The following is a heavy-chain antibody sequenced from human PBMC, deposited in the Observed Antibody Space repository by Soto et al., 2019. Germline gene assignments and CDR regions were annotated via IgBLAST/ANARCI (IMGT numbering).Heavy chain of an antibody. J-gene: IGHJ4*02. CDR3: ARHGVAALQFDY. D-gene: IGHD6-25*01. Sequence: SETLSLTCTVSGGSISSSSYYWGWIRQPPGKGLEWIGTIYYSGSTYYNPSPKSRVTISVDTSKNQFSLKLHSVTAADTAVYYCARHGVAALQFDYWGQGTLVTVSS. CDR2: IYYSGST. V-gene: IGHV4-39*01. CDR1: GGSISSSSYY.